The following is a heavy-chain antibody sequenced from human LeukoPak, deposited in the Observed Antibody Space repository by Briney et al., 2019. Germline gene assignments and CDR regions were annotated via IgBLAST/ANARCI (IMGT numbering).Heavy chain of an antibody. CDR3: ATDSIVVVGDYFDY. V-gene: IGHV1-24*01. D-gene: IGHD3-22*01. CDR2: FDPEDGET. CDR1: GYTLTELS. Sequence: GASVKVSCKVSGYTLTELSMHWVRQAPGKGLEWLGGFDPEDGETIYAQKFQGRVTMTEDTSTDTAYMELSSLRSEDTAVYYCATDSIVVVGDYFDYWGQGTLVTVSS. J-gene: IGHJ4*02.